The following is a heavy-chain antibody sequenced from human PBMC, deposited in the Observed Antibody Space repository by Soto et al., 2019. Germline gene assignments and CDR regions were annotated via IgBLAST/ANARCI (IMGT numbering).Heavy chain of an antibody. CDR1: GFTLTGSS. Sequence: ASVKVSCKSSGFTLTGSSVQWGRRARGQRLEWIGWIVVGSGNTNYAQKFQERVTITRDMSTSTAYMELSSLRSEDTAVYYCAATGYGNGMDVWGQGTTVTVSS. CDR2: IVVGSGNT. J-gene: IGHJ6*02. CDR3: AATGYGNGMDV. V-gene: IGHV1-58*01. D-gene: IGHD5-12*01.